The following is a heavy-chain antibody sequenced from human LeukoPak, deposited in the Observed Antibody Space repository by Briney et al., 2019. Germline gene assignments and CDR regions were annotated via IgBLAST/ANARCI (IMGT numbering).Heavy chain of an antibody. CDR1: GGSISSSSYY. CDR2: IYYSGRT. D-gene: IGHD6-13*01. J-gene: IGHJ4*02. Sequence: SSETLSLTCSVSGGSISSSSYYWGWIRQPPGKGLEWIRSIYYSGRTYYKPSLKSRATISVDTSKNQFSLKLRSVTAADTAVYYCASIADRSTNFDYWGQGTLVTVSS. V-gene: IGHV4-39*01. CDR3: ASIADRSTNFDY.